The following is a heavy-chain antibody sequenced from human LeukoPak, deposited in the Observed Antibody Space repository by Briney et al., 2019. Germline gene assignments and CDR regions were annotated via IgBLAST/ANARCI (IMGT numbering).Heavy chain of an antibody. D-gene: IGHD3-22*01. CDR2: INPNSGAT. V-gene: IGHV1-2*06. J-gene: IGHJ1*01. CDR3: ASPRISGDSSGYYDTLQY. CDR1: GYTFTGYQ. Sequence: ASVKVSCKASGYTFTGYQMHLVRQAPGQELEWMGRINPNSGATNYAQKFQGRVTMTRDTSISTAYMELSRLRSDDTAGYYCASPRISGDSSGYYDTLQYWGQGTLVTVSS.